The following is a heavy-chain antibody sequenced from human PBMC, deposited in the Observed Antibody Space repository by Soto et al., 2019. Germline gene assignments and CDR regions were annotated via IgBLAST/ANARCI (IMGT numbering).Heavy chain of an antibody. J-gene: IGHJ3*02. CDR2: IYNSGST. Sequence: PSETLSLTCTVSGGSINSGDYHWSWIRQSPGKGLERIGFIYNSGSTYYNSSLKCRVTISVDRSKNHFFLNLTSVTAADTAVYYCATYRKFFQIWGQGTKVTVSS. CDR1: GGSINSGDYH. V-gene: IGHV4-30-2*06. CDR3: ATYRKFFQI.